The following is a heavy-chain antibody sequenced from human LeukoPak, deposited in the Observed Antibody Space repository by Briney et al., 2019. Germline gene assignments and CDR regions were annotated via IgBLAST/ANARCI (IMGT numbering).Heavy chain of an antibody. D-gene: IGHD6-13*01. J-gene: IGHJ4*02. CDR3: ARRSPIAATGIRRLEE. CDR2: IYSGGST. CDR1: GFTFSSCA. Sequence: GGSLRLSCAASGFTFSSCAMNWVRQAPGKGLEWVSIIYSGGSTSYADSLRGRFTISRDNSKNTLYLQMNSLRAEDTAVYYCARRSPIAATGIRRLEEWGQGTLVTVSS. V-gene: IGHV3-53*01.